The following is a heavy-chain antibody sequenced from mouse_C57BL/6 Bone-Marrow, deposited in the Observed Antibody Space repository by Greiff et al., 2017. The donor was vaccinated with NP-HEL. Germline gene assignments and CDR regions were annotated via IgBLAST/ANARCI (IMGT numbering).Heavy chain of an antibody. CDR2: IWSGGST. D-gene: IGHD2-3*01. CDR1: GFSLTSYG. Sequence: VQLQQSGPGLVQPSQSLSITCTVSGFSLTSYGVHWVRQSPGKGLEWLGVIWSGGSTDYNAAFISRLSISKDNSKSQVFFKMNSLQADDTAIYYCARNYDGYYEGFAYWGQGTLVTVSA. CDR3: ARNYDGYYEGFAY. V-gene: IGHV2-2*01. J-gene: IGHJ3*01.